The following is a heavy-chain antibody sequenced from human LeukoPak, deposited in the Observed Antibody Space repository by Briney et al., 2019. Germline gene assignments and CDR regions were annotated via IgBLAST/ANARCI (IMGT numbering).Heavy chain of an antibody. V-gene: IGHV3-66*02. CDR3: ARDRLNRSGWSP. CDR1: GFTVSSNY. CDR2: IYSGGST. D-gene: IGHD6-19*01. J-gene: IGHJ5*02. Sequence: PGGSLRLSCAASGFTVSSNYMSWVRQAPGKGLEWVSVIYSGGSTYYADSVKGRFTVSRDNSKNTLYLQMNSLRAEDTAVYYCARDRLNRSGWSPWGQGTLVTVSS.